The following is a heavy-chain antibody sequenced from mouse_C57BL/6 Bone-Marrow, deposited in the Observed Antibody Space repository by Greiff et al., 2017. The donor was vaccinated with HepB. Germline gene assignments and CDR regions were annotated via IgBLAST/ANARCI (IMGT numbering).Heavy chain of an antibody. Sequence: VQLQQPGAELVKPGASVKLSCKASGYTFTSYWMQWVKQRPGQGLEWIGEIDPSDSYTNYNQKFKGKATLTVDTSSSTAYIQLSSLTSEDSAVYYCARERGYGSSSFAYWGQGTLVTVSA. D-gene: IGHD1-1*01. V-gene: IGHV1-50*01. CDR1: GYTFTSYW. J-gene: IGHJ3*01. CDR3: ARERGYGSSSFAY. CDR2: IDPSDSYT.